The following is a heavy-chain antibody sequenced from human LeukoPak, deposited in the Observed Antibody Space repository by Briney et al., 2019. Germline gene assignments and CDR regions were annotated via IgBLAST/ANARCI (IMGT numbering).Heavy chain of an antibody. Sequence: ASVRVSCKASGYTFSDYYMHWVRQAPGQGLEWMGWISPNSGVTNYARKFQGRVTMTRDTSISTAYMELSRVTSDDTAVYYCARQYDTVFAYWGQGTLVTVSS. CDR3: ARQYDTVFAY. D-gene: IGHD3-22*01. CDR2: ISPNSGVT. CDR1: GYTFSDYY. J-gene: IGHJ4*02. V-gene: IGHV1-2*02.